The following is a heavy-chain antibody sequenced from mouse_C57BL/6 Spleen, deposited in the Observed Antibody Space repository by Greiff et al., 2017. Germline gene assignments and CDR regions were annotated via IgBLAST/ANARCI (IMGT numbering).Heavy chain of an antibody. V-gene: IGHV2-2*01. CDR1: GFSLTSYG. D-gene: IGHD2-1*01. CDR3: ARRDGNYGYAMDY. CDR2: IWRGGST. Sequence: QVQLKESGPGLVQPSQSLSITCTVSGFSLTSYGVHWVRQSPGKGLEWLGVIWRGGSTDYNAAFISRLSISKDNSKSQVFFKMNSLQAADTAIYYCARRDGNYGYAMDYWGQGTSVTVSS. J-gene: IGHJ4*01.